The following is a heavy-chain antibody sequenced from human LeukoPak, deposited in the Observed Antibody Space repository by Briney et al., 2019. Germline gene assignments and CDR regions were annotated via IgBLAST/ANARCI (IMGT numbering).Heavy chain of an antibody. Sequence: GGSLRLSCAASGFTVSSNYMSWVRQAPGKGLEWVSVIYSGGSTYYADSVKGRLTISRDNSKNTLYLQMNSLRAEDTAVYYCARDCEGDSSGEGAFDVWGQGTMVTVSS. CDR3: ARDCEGDSSGEGAFDV. J-gene: IGHJ3*01. V-gene: IGHV3-53*01. D-gene: IGHD3-22*01. CDR1: GFTVSSNY. CDR2: IYSGGST.